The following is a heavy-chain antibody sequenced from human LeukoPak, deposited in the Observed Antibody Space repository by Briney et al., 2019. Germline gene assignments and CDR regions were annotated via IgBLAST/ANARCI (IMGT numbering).Heavy chain of an antibody. Sequence: WIRQPPGKGLEWVSGISWNSGSIGYADSVKGRFTISRDNAKNSLYLQMNSLRAEDTALYYCAKDTYSSSSYYYYYGMDVWGQGTTVTVSS. D-gene: IGHD6-6*01. CDR2: ISWNSGSI. CDR3: AKDTYSSSSYYYYYGMDV. V-gene: IGHV3-9*01. J-gene: IGHJ6*02.